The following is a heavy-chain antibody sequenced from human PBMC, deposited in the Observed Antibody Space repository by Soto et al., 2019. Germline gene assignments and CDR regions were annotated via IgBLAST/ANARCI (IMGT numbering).Heavy chain of an antibody. D-gene: IGHD4-4*01. CDR1: GFTFSSYS. CDR3: ARDNSIPYYYYYGMDV. Sequence: GGSLRLSCAASGFTFSSYSMNWVRQAPGKGLEWVSSISSSSSYIYYADSVKGRFTISRDNAKNSLYLQMNSLRAEDTAVYYCARDNSIPYYYYYGMDVWGQGTTVTVSS. J-gene: IGHJ6*02. CDR2: ISSSSSYI. V-gene: IGHV3-21*01.